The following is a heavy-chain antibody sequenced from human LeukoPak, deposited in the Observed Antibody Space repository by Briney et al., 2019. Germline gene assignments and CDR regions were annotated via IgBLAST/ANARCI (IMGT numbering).Heavy chain of an antibody. CDR3: ARDKYHVDQNYYYYYYMDV. J-gene: IGHJ6*03. CDR1: GYTFTGYY. Sequence: VASVKVSCKASGYTFTGYYMHWVRQAPGQGLEWMGWINPNSGGTNYAQKFQGRVTMTRDTSISTAYMELSRLRSDDTAVYYCARDKYHVDQNYYYYYYMDVWGKGTTVTVSS. V-gene: IGHV1-2*02. D-gene: IGHD2-2*01. CDR2: INPNSGGT.